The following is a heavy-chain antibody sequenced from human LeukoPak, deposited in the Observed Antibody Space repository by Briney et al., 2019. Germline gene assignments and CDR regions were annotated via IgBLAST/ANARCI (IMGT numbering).Heavy chain of an antibody. V-gene: IGHV3-21*01. CDR1: EFTFRTYS. CDR2: ISSGGSYI. J-gene: IGHJ4*02. Sequence: GGSLRLSCSAPEFTFRTYSMNWVRPAPGKGLEWVSSISSGGSYIHYADSVKGRFTISRDNAKNSLYLQMNSLRAEDTAVYYCAREIEYYYDSSGYYSPQYYFDYWGQGTLVTVSS. D-gene: IGHD3-22*01. CDR3: AREIEYYYDSSGYYSPQYYFDY.